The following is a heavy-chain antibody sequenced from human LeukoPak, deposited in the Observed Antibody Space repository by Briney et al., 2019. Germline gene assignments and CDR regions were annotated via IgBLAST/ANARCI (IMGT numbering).Heavy chain of an antibody. Sequence: ASVRVSCKASGYTFTSYDINWVREATGQGLEWVGWMNPNRGNTGNAQKFQGGVTITRNTSISTAYMELSSLRSENTAAYYCARVWRRDYCSGGSCYLGYWVQRSMVAVSS. D-gene: IGHD2-15*01. CDR3: ARVWRRDYCSGGSCYLGY. CDR1: GYTFTSYD. V-gene: IGHV1-8*03. J-gene: IGHJ4*02. CDR2: MNPNRGNT.